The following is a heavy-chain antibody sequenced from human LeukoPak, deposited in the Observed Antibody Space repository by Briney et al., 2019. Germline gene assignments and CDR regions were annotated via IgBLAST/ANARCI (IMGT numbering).Heavy chain of an antibody. J-gene: IGHJ4*02. CDR1: GFTFSSYG. CDR3: AKDGGITIFCLDY. D-gene: IGHD3-9*01. CDR2: ISGSGGST. V-gene: IGHV3-23*01. Sequence: PGRSLRLSCAASGFTFSSYGMHWVRQAPGKGLEWVSAISGSGGSTYYADSVKGRFTISRDNSKNTLYLQMNSLRAEDTAVYYCAKDGGITIFCLDYWGQGTLVTVSS.